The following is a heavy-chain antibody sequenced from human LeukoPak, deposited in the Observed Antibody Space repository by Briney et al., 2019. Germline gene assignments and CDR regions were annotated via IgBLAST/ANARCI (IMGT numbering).Heavy chain of an antibody. V-gene: IGHV3-23*01. CDR1: GFTFSSYA. J-gene: IGHJ4*02. D-gene: IGHD6-19*01. CDR3: ASRITYSTNTGYSSGWFPGSFDY. Sequence: PGGSLRLSSAASGFTFSSYAMSWVRQAPGEGLEWVSAISGSGGSTYYADSVKGRFTISRDNAKNSLYLQMNSLRAEDTAVYYCASRITYSTNTGYSSGWFPGSFDYWGQGTLVTVSS. CDR2: ISGSGGST.